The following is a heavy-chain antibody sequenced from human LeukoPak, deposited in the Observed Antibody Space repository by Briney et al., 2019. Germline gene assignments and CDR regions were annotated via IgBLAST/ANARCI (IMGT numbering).Heavy chain of an antibody. CDR2: VSYDGSWD. CDR1: GFTFSNYA. J-gene: IGHJ4*02. CDR3: TREERGYIPAF. D-gene: IGHD3-16*02. V-gene: IGHV3-30*01. Sequence: GRSPRLSCAASGFTFSNYAMHWVRQTPGKGLEWVAFVSYDGSWDSHSDSVKGRFTISRDDSKNTLYLQMTRLRAEDTAVYYCTREERGYIPAFWGQGTLVTVSS.